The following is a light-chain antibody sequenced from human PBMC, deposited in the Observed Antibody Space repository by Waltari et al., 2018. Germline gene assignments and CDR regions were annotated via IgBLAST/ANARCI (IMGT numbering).Light chain of an antibody. CDR2: AAS. Sequence: IQLTQSPSSLSASVGDRVTITCRASQGISSYLAWYQQKPGKAPTLLIYAASTFQSGVPSRFSGSGSGTDFTLTISSLQPEDFATYYCQQLNSYPRTFGQGTKLEIK. CDR3: QQLNSYPRT. J-gene: IGKJ2*01. V-gene: IGKV1-9*01. CDR1: QGISSY.